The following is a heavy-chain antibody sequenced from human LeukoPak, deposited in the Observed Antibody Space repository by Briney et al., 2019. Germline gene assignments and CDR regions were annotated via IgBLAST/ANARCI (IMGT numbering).Heavy chain of an antibody. CDR1: GSRFNSYW. CDR2: IYPGDSDT. J-gene: IGHJ4*02. V-gene: IGHV5-51*01. Sequence: GESLKISCQGSGSRFNSYWIAWVRQMPGKGLEWMGIIYPGDSDTRYSPSFRGQITISADKSINTAYLRWSSLKASDTAMYYCARAYYCGGGSCKLEYWGQGTLVTVSS. CDR3: ARAYYCGGGSCKLEY. D-gene: IGHD2-15*01.